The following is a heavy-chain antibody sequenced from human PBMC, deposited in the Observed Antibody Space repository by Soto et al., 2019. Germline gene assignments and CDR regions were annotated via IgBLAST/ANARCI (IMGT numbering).Heavy chain of an antibody. CDR2: VSGRGGSK. CDR1: GFTFNHYA. D-gene: IGHD4-17*01. V-gene: IGHV3-23*01. J-gene: IGHJ6*01. Sequence: VQLLESGGGLVQPGGSLRLACTASGFTFNHYAMTWVRQAPGRGLEWVASVSGRGGSKKYADSVKGRFIISRDNSNSTLYLQMHSLGGEDTAVYYCAKDSTVTTSLYFYYYGFDVWGQGTTVTVSS. CDR3: AKDSTVTTSLYFYYYGFDV.